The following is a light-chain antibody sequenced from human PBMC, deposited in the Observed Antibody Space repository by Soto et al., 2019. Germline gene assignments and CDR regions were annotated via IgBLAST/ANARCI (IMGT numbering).Light chain of an antibody. CDR2: DAS. J-gene: IGKJ4*01. Sequence: DIVLTQSPGTLSLSPGERATLSCTASHSLSSKSLVWYQQKSGQTPRVLIYDASSRATGIPDRFSGSGSGTDFTLTISRLEPEDSAVYYCQQYDSSPLTFGGGTKVDIK. V-gene: IGKV3-20*01. CDR3: QQYDSSPLT. CDR1: HSLSSKS.